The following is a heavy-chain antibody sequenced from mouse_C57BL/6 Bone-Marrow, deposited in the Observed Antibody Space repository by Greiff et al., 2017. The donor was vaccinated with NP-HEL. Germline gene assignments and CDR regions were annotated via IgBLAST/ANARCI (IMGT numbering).Heavy chain of an antibody. V-gene: IGHV1-5*01. CDR2: IYPGNSAT. Sequence: VQLQPSGAVLARPGASVKMSCKTSCYTFNSYWVHWVKQRPGQGLEWIGAIYPGNSATSYNQKFKGKAKLTAVTSASTAYMELSSLTNEDSAVYYCTYGNYYYAMDYWGQGTSVTVSA. CDR3: TYGNYYYAMDY. D-gene: IGHD2-1*01. J-gene: IGHJ4*01. CDR1: CYTFNSYW.